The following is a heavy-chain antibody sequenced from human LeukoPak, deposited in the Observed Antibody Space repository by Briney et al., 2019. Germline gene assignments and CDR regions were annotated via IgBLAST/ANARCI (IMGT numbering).Heavy chain of an antibody. CDR2: IGDSGRNT. CDR1: GFTFSRYA. J-gene: IGHJ4*02. D-gene: IGHD3-10*01. CDR3: AKDPMVRGATYDY. Sequence: GGSLRLFCAASGFTFSRYAMTWVRQAPGKGLEWVSAIGDSGRNTYYADSVRSRFTISRDNSKNTLYLQMNSLSAEDTAIYYCAKDPMVRGATYDYWGQGTLVTVSS. V-gene: IGHV3-23*01.